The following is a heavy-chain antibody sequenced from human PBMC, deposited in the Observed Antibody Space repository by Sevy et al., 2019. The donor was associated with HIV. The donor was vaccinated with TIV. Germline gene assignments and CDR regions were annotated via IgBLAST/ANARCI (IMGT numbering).Heavy chain of an antibody. D-gene: IGHD2-2*01. J-gene: IGHJ6*02. CDR3: ARDCNSASCLWGLDV. CDR1: GFTFSNYW. V-gene: IGHV3-7*03. Sequence: GGSLRLSFAASGFTFSNYWMTWVRQAPGKGLEWVANIKRDGSEKYYVASVKGRFTISRDNAKNSLYMQMNSLRAEDTAVYYCARDCNSASCLWGLDVWGQGTTVTVSS. CDR2: IKRDGSEK.